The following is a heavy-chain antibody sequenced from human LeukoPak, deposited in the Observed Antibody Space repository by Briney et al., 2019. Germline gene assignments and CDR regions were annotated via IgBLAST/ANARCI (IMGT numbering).Heavy chain of an antibody. Sequence: SETLSLTCAVYGGSFSGYYWSWIRQPPGKGLEWIGEIHHSRSTNYNPSLKSRVTISVDTSKNQFSLKPSSVTAADTAAYYCARDVDGLIDYWGQGTLVTVSS. CDR1: GGSFSGYY. V-gene: IGHV4-34*01. CDR2: IHHSRST. D-gene: IGHD3-16*01. CDR3: ARDVDGLIDY. J-gene: IGHJ4*02.